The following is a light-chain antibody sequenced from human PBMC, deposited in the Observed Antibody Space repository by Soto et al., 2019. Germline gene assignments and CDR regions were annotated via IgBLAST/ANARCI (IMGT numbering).Light chain of an antibody. J-gene: IGKJ1*01. CDR3: QQYGRSPSWT. V-gene: IGKV3-20*01. CDR1: QSVSSNF. CDR2: GGS. Sequence: EIVLTQSPGTLSLSPGERAALSCRASQSVSSNFLAWYQQKPGQAPRLLIYGGSTRATGIPDRFSGRGSGTEFTLTISRLEPEDFAVYYCQQYGRSPSWTFGQGTKVDIK.